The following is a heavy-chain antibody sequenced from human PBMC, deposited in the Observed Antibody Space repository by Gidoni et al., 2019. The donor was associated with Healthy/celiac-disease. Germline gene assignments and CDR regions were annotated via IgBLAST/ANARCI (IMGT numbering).Heavy chain of an antibody. CDR1: GGSISSSSYY. D-gene: IGHD6-13*01. J-gene: IGHJ5*01. CDR2: IYYSGST. CDR3: AKHDSSSWYSGSPVSTKYSSGWFDY. V-gene: IGHV4-39*01. Sequence: QLQLQESGPGLVKPSETLSLTCTVSGGSISSSSYYWGGIRQPPGKGLEWIGSIYYSGSTYYNPSLKSRVTISVDTSKNQFSLKLSSVTAADTAVYYCAKHDSSSWYSGSPVSTKYSSGWFDYWGQGTLVTVSS.